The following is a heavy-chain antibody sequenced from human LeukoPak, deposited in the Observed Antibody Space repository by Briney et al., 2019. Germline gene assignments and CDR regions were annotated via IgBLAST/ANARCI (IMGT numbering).Heavy chain of an antibody. CDR3: ASRGYCSGGSCNYYYINV. J-gene: IGHJ6*03. Sequence: SVKVSCKASGGTFSSYAISWVRQAPGQGLEWMGGIIPIFGTANYAQKFQGRVTITADESTSTAYMELSSLRAEDTAVYYCASRGYCSGGSCNYYYINVWGKGTTVTISS. V-gene: IGHV1-69*13. CDR1: GGTFSSYA. CDR2: IIPIFGTA. D-gene: IGHD2-15*01.